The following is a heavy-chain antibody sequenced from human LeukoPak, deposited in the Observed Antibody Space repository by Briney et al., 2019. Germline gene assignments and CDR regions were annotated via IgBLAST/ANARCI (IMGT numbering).Heavy chain of an antibody. J-gene: IGHJ4*02. CDR2: VYHSGST. CDR1: GFTFSNAW. V-gene: IGHV4-38-2*01. D-gene: IGHD3-22*01. CDR3: ARSNYYDSSGYLDY. Sequence: GSLRLSCAASGFTFSNAWMSWVRQAPGKGLEWIGSVYHSGSTYYNPSLKSRVTISVDTSKNQLSLKLSSVTAADTAVYYCARSNYYDSSGYLDYWGQGTLVTVSS.